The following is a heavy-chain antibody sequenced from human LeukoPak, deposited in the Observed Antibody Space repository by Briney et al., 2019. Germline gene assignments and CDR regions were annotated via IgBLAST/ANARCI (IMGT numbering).Heavy chain of an antibody. CDR1: GGSISSYY. Sequence: SETLSLTCTVSGGSISSYYWSWIRQPAGKGLEWIGRIYTSGSTNYNPSLKSRVTMSVDTSKNQFSLKLSSVTAADTAVYYCARDKRLPGSYGGNFDPWGQGTLVTVSS. CDR3: ARDKRLPGSYGGNFDP. D-gene: IGHD4-23*01. J-gene: IGHJ5*02. V-gene: IGHV4-4*07. CDR2: IYTSGST.